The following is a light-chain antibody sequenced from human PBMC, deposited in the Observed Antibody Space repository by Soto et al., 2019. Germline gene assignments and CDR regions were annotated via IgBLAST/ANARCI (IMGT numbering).Light chain of an antibody. CDR2: GAS. CDR1: QSVSSY. J-gene: IGKJ1*01. V-gene: IGKV3-20*01. CDR3: QQYGRT. Sequence: EIVLTQSPGTLSLSPGERATLSCRASQSVSSYLAWYQQKPGQAPRLLIYGASSRATGIPDRFSGSGSGTDFTLTISRLEPEDFAVYYCQQYGRTFGQGTKVDI.